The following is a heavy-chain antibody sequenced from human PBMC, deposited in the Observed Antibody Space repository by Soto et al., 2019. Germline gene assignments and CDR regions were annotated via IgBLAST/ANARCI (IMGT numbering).Heavy chain of an antibody. J-gene: IGHJ3*02. CDR1: GFTFSSYG. D-gene: IGHD3-22*01. CDR2: IWYDGSKK. CDR3: ARLTYYYDSSEAFDI. Sequence: GGSLRLSCAASGFTFSSYGMHWVRQAPGKGLEWVAVIWYDGSKKYYADSVKGRFTISRDNSKNTLYLQMNSLRAEDTAVYYCARLTYYYDSSEAFDIWGQGTMVTVSS. V-gene: IGHV3-33*01.